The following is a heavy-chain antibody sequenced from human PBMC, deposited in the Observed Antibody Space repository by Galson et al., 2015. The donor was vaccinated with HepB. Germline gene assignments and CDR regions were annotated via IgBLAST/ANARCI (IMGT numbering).Heavy chain of an antibody. Sequence: SLRLSCASSGFSFSNYAIHWVRQAPGKGLEGMAVISYDGSFRYYSDSVKGRFTVSRGASRSILYLQMNSLRVDDTAVYYCAKGGPGRIGMRINRSLGFDPWGQGTLVIVSS. J-gene: IGHJ5*02. CDR3: AKGGPGRIGMRINRSLGFDP. CDR1: GFSFSNYA. D-gene: IGHD2-15*01. V-gene: IGHV3-30*18. CDR2: ISYDGSFR.